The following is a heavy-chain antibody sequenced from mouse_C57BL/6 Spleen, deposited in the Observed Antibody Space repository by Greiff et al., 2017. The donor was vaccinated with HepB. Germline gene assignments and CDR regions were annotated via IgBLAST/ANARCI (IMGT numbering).Heavy chain of an antibody. J-gene: IGHJ2*01. CDR3: ERNYDYPTPYYFDY. CDR2: ISSGSSTI. Sequence: EVMLVESGGGLVKPGGSLKLSCAASGFTFSDYGMHWVRQAPEKGLEWVAYISSGSSTIYYADTVKGRFTISRDNAKNTLFLQMTSLRSEDTAMYYCERNYDYPTPYYFDYWGQGTTLTVSS. D-gene: IGHD2-4*01. CDR1: GFTFSDYG. V-gene: IGHV5-17*01.